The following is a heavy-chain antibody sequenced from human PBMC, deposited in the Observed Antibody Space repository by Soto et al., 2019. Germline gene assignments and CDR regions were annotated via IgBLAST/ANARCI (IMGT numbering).Heavy chain of an antibody. D-gene: IGHD3-22*01. CDR2: ISSNSNYI. CDR1: GFTVSYYS. J-gene: IGHJ4*02. V-gene: IGHV3-21*01. CDR3: ARGGREITTHVDF. Sequence: EVQLVESGGGLVKPGGSLRLSCVDSGFTVSYYSMNWVRQAPGKGLEWVSAISSNSNYIYYTDSVKGRFTISRDNAKNSLYLQMNSLSAGDMAVDYCARGGREITTHVDFWGQGTLVTVSS.